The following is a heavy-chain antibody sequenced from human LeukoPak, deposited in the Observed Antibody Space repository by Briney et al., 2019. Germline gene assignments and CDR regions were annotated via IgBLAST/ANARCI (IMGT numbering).Heavy chain of an antibody. CDR2: INPNSGGT. V-gene: IGHV1-2*02. CDR1: GYTFTGYY. J-gene: IGHJ4*02. CDR3: ARRWDGYCSSTSCYRSAYFDY. Sequence: GASVKVSCKASGYTFTGYYMHWVRQAPGQGLEWMGWINPNSGGTNYAQKFQGRVTMTRDTSISTAYMELSRLRSDDTAVYYCARRWDGYCSSTSCYRSAYFDYWGQGTLVTVSS. D-gene: IGHD2-2*03.